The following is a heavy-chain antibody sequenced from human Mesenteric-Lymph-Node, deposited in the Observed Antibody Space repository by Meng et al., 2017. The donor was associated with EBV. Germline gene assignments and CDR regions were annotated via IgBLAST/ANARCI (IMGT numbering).Heavy chain of an antibody. CDR1: GASFSGHY. CDR3: SIWDTGALQNY. J-gene: IGHJ4*02. V-gene: IGHV4-34*01. CDR2: IDPTGNT. Sequence: QVNLQAWGGGLLKPSETLSLTCAAYGASFSGHYGGWMRQPPGKGLEWIGEIDPTGNTKYIPSLKSRVTISLDTSRNQLSLKLTSVTAADTAVYYCSIWDTGALQNYWGPGTLVTVSS. D-gene: IGHD5-18*01.